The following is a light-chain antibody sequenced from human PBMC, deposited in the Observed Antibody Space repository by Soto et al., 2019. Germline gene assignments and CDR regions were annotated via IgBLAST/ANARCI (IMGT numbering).Light chain of an antibody. J-gene: IGKJ4*01. CDR3: QQRKNWPPLT. Sequence: ETVLTQSPATLSLYPGERATLSCRASQSVDIYLAWYQQKPGQAPRLLIYDASNRATGIPDRFSGSGSGTDFTLTISSLEPEDFAVYYCQQRKNWPPLTFGGGTKVELK. V-gene: IGKV3-11*01. CDR2: DAS. CDR1: QSVDIY.